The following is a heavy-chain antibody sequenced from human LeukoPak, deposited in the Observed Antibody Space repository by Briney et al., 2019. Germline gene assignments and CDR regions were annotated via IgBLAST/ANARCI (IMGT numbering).Heavy chain of an antibody. CDR2: IKSKTDGGTT. Sequence: GGSLRLSCAASGFTFSNAWMSWVRQAPGKGLEWGGRIKSKTDGGTTNYAAPVKGRFTISRDDSKTTLYLQMNSLKTEDTAVYYCTTGLTKYYYDSSGYSLFDYWGQGTLVTVSS. CDR3: TTGLTKYYYDSSGYSLFDY. V-gene: IGHV3-15*01. CDR1: GFTFSNAW. D-gene: IGHD3-22*01. J-gene: IGHJ4*02.